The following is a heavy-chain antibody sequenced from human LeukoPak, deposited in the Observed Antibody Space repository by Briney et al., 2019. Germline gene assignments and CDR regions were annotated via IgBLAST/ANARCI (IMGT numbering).Heavy chain of an antibody. D-gene: IGHD2-15*01. CDR1: GGSISSYY. CDR3: ARDNLGYCSGGSCGRWFDP. Sequence: SETLSLTCTVSGGSISSYYWSWIRQPAGKGLEWIGRIYTSGSTNYNPSLKSRVTMSVDTSKNQFSLKLSSVTAADTAVYYCARDNLGYCSGGSCGRWFDPWGQGILVTVSS. J-gene: IGHJ5*02. CDR2: IYTSGST. V-gene: IGHV4-4*07.